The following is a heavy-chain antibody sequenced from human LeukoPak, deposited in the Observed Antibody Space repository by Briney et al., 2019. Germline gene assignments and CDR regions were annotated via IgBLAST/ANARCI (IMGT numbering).Heavy chain of an antibody. V-gene: IGHV3-33*01. D-gene: IGHD4-17*01. Sequence: GGSLRLSCAASGFTFSSYGMHWVRQAPGKGLGWVAVIWHDGINKGYADSVKGRFTISRDNSKNTLYLQMNSLRAEDTAVYYCASLPGGYGDYSHSPFDYWGQGTLVTVSS. CDR1: GFTFSSYG. J-gene: IGHJ4*02. CDR2: IWHDGINK. CDR3: ASLPGGYGDYSHSPFDY.